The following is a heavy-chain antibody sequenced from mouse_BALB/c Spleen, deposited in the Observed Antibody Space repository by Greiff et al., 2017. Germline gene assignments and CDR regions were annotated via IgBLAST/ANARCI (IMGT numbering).Heavy chain of an antibody. Sequence: QVQLQQSGPELVKPGASVKISCKASGYAFSSSWMNWVKQRPGQGLEWIGRIYPGDGDTNYNGKFKGKATLTADKSSSTAYMQLSSLTSVDSAVYFCARTLMITTGYAMDYWGQGTSVTVSS. CDR1: GYAFSSSW. J-gene: IGHJ4*01. V-gene: IGHV1-82*01. CDR3: ARTLMITTGYAMDY. CDR2: IYPGDGDT. D-gene: IGHD2-4*01.